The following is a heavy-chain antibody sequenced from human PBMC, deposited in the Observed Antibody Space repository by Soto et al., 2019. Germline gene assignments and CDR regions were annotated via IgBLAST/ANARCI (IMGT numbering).Heavy chain of an antibody. J-gene: IGHJ5*02. V-gene: IGHV4-31*03. CDR2: IYYSGST. CDR1: GGSISSGGYY. D-gene: IGHD3-16*01. Sequence: QVQLQESGPGLVKPSQTLSLTCTVSGGSISSGGYYWSWIRQHPGKGLEWIGYIYYSGSTYYNPSPESRVTITVDTSKNQFSLKLSSVTAAATAVYYCARVGGINWFDPWGQGTLVTVSS. CDR3: ARVGGINWFDP.